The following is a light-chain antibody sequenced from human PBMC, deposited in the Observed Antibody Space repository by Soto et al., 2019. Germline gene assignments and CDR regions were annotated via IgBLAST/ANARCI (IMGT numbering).Light chain of an antibody. CDR1: QSVRSNY. Sequence: EIVLTQSPGTLSLSPGERATLSCRASQSVRSNYLAWYQQKPGQAPRPLIYGASSRATGIPDRFSGSGSGTDFTLIINRLEPEDFAVYYCQQYGSSRSITFGQGTRLEI. J-gene: IGKJ5*01. CDR2: GAS. CDR3: QQYGSSRSIT. V-gene: IGKV3-20*01.